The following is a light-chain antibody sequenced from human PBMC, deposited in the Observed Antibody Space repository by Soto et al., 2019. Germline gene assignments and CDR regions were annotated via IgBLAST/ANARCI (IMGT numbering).Light chain of an antibody. Sequence: QSVLTQPASVSGSPGQSITISCTGTSSDVGGYNYVSWYQQHPGKAPKLMIYDVSNRPSGVSNRFSGSKSGNTASLTISGLQADYEADYYCSSYKSSSTQVFGTVTEVTVL. CDR3: SSYKSSSTQV. J-gene: IGLJ1*01. CDR1: SSDVGGYNY. V-gene: IGLV2-14*01. CDR2: DVS.